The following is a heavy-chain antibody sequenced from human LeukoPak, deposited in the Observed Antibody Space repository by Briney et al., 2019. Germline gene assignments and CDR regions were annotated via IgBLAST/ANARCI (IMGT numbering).Heavy chain of an antibody. J-gene: IGHJ6*03. CDR2: VDPEDGET. D-gene: IGHD5-12*01. V-gene: IGHV1-69-2*01. CDR1: GYTFTDYY. Sequence: ATVKISCKVSGYTFTDYYMHWVQQAPGKGLEWMGLVDPEDGETIYAEKFQGRVTITADTSTDTAYMELSSLRSEDTAVYYCATEGGGYSGYDPTPYYMDVWGKGTTATVSS. CDR3: ATEGGGYSGYDPTPYYMDV.